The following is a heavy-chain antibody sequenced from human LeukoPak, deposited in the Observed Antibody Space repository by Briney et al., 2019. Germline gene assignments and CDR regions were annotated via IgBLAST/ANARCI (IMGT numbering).Heavy chain of an antibody. D-gene: IGHD3-10*01. CDR2: ISSSSSYI. CDR3: ARDFQTGIRVRFDP. V-gene: IGHV3-21*01. CDR1: GFTFSSYS. J-gene: IGHJ5*02. Sequence: GGSLRLSCAASGFTFSSYSMNWVRQAPGKGLEWVSSISSSSSYIYYADSVKGRFTISRDNAKNSLYLQMNSLRAEDTAVYYCARDFQTGIRVRFDPWGQGILVTVSS.